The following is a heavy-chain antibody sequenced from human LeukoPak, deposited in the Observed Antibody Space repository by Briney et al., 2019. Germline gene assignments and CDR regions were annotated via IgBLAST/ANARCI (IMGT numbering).Heavy chain of an antibody. Sequence: SETLSLTCTVSCGSISNSSYHWGWIRPPPGKGLEWIGSIYYSGSTYYIPSLNCRVTISVDTSKNQFSLKLSSVTAADTAVYYCARVWIVVPAAIAYYYYMDVWGKGTTVTVSS. CDR1: CGSISNSSYH. CDR3: ARVWIVVPAAIAYYYYMDV. D-gene: IGHD2-2*01. CDR2: IYYSGST. V-gene: IGHV4-39*07. J-gene: IGHJ6*03.